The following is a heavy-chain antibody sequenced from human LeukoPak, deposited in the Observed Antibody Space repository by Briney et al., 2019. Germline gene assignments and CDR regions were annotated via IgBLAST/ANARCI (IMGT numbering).Heavy chain of an antibody. D-gene: IGHD6-13*01. Sequence: SETLSLTCAVYGGSFSGYHWSWIRQPPGKGLEWIGEINHSGSTNYNPSLKSRVTMSVDTPKNQFSLKLSSVTAADTAVYYCARGSGSSWYGAEYFQHWGQGTLVTVSS. CDR1: GGSFSGYH. J-gene: IGHJ1*01. V-gene: IGHV4-34*01. CDR3: ARGSGSSWYGAEYFQH. CDR2: INHSGST.